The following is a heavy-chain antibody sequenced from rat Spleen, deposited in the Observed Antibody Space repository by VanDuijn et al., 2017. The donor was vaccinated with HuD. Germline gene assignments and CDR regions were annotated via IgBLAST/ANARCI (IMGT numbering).Heavy chain of an antibody. CDR2: IWNTGAT. CDR1: GFSLTTYN. D-gene: IGHD1-9*01. J-gene: IGHJ3*01. CDR3: ARAHTTGIRDWLAY. V-gene: IGHV2-41*01. Sequence: QVQLKESGPGLVQPSQTLSLSCTVAGFSLTTYNVHWLRQPPGKGLEWMGVIWNTGATRYISALKSRLSISKDTSKSQVFLKMNRLQTEDTATYYCARAHTTGIRDWLAYWGQGTLVTVSS.